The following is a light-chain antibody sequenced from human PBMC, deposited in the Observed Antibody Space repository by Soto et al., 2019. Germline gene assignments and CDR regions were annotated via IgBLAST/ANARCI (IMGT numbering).Light chain of an antibody. CDR3: QQYNDWPPGT. CDR2: GAS. Sequence: EIVMTQSPATLSVSPGERATLSCRASQSVGSNLAWYQQKNGQAPRLLIYGASTKATGIPARFSGSGSGTEFTLTISSLQSEDFAIYYCQQYNDWPPGTFGQGTKLEIK. V-gene: IGKV3-15*01. CDR1: QSVGSN. J-gene: IGKJ2*01.